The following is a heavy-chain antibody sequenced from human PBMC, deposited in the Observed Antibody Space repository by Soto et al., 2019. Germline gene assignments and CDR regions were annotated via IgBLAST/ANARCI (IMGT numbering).Heavy chain of an antibody. CDR3: AHIGSYNSGSHYFDY. Sequence: QITLKESGPTLVKPTETLTLTCTFSGFSLTTSGVGVGWIRQAPGKALECLALIYWDDDRRYSTSLKIRLAITKDTSRNQVVLTMTNMDPVDTATYYCAHIGSYNSGSHYFDYWGQGPLVTVSS. V-gene: IGHV2-5*02. CDR1: GFSLTTSGVG. D-gene: IGHD3-10*01. J-gene: IGHJ4*02. CDR2: IYWDDDR.